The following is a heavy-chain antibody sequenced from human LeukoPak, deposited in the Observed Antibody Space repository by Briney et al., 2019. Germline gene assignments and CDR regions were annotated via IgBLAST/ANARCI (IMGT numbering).Heavy chain of an antibody. Sequence: GGSLRLSCAASGFTFSSYAMSWVRQAPGKGLEWVSGINWNGGSTGYADSVKGRFTISRDNAKNSLYLQMNRLRAEDTALYHCARDRSIAARRSDAFDVWGQGTMVTVSS. D-gene: IGHD6-6*01. CDR2: INWNGGST. CDR3: ARDRSIAARRSDAFDV. V-gene: IGHV3-20*01. J-gene: IGHJ3*01. CDR1: GFTFSSYA.